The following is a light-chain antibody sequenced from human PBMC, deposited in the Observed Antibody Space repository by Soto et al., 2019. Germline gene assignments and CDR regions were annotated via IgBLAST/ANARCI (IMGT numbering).Light chain of an antibody. Sequence: QSVLAQPASVSGSPGQSITISCTGTSSDVGGYNFVSWYQQHPGKAPKLMIYDVSNRPSGVSSRFSGSKSGNTASLTISGLQAEDEADYYCSSYTGSSTPFVFGAGTKGTVL. V-gene: IGLV2-14*03. CDR1: SSDVGGYNF. CDR2: DVS. CDR3: SSYTGSSTPFV. J-gene: IGLJ1*01.